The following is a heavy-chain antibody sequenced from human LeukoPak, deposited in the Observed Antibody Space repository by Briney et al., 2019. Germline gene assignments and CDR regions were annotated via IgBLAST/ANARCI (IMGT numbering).Heavy chain of an antibody. CDR1: GDSINSNAYY. V-gene: IGHV4-39*01. CDR2: IYSTSNT. D-gene: IGHD2-2*01. Sequence: SETLSLTCTVSGDSINSNAYYWAWIRQPPGKGLEWIGIIYSTSNTYYNPSLKSRVTMSVDSSKNLISLNLNSVTAADTAVYYCARQGAGIVVVPAAIGYWGQGTLVTVSS. CDR3: ARQGAGIVVVPAAIGY. J-gene: IGHJ4*02.